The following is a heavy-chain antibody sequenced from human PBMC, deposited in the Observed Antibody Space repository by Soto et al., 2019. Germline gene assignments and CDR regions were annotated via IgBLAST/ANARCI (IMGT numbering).Heavy chain of an antibody. CDR1: GGSISSYY. J-gene: IGHJ4*02. Sequence: PSETLSLTCTVSGGSISSYYWRWIRQPPGKGLEWIGYIYYSGSTNYNPSLKSRVTISVDTSKNQFSLKLSSVTAADTAVYYCARDRAVGASAFDYWGQGTLVTVSS. D-gene: IGHD1-26*01. CDR3: ARDRAVGASAFDY. V-gene: IGHV4-59*01. CDR2: IYYSGST.